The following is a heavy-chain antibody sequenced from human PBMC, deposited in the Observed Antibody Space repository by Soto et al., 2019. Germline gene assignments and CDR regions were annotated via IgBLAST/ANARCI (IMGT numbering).Heavy chain of an antibody. D-gene: IGHD6-25*01. J-gene: IGHJ4*02. CDR3: VRDFAAGDH. CDR1: GYTFTHHY. Sequence: QVQLVQSGAEVKKPGASVKLSCRTSGYTFTHHYIPWVRQAPGQGLEWLANINPASGSTNYAQDFLGRVTLTMDTSTTTVYMELSGLRAEDTAIFYRVRDFAAGDHWGQGTQVTVSS. CDR2: INPASGST. V-gene: IGHV1-46*01.